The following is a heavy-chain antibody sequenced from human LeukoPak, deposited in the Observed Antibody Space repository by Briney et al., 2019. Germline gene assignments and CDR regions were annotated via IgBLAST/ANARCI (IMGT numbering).Heavy chain of an antibody. Sequence: GGSLRLSCAASGFTFSSYEMNWVRQAPGKGLEWVSYISSSGSTIYYADSVKGRFTISRDNAKNSLYLQMNSLRAEDTAVYYRARVDSYSGSYPPSWGQGTLVTVSS. D-gene: IGHD1-26*01. CDR1: GFTFSSYE. J-gene: IGHJ5*02. V-gene: IGHV3-48*03. CDR3: ARVDSYSGSYPPS. CDR2: ISSSGSTI.